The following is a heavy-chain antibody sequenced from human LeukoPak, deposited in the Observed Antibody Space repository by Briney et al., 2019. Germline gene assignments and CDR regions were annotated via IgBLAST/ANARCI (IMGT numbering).Heavy chain of an antibody. D-gene: IGHD4-17*01. J-gene: IGHJ5*02. Sequence: ASVKVSCKASGYTFTSYGINWVRQATGQGREWMGWMNSNSGNTGYAQKFQGRVTMTRNTPISTAYMELSSLRSEDTAVYYCARSGLGTVTSIHWFDPWGQGTLVTVSS. V-gene: IGHV1-8*01. CDR3: ARSGLGTVTSIHWFDP. CDR2: MNSNSGNT. CDR1: GYTFTSYG.